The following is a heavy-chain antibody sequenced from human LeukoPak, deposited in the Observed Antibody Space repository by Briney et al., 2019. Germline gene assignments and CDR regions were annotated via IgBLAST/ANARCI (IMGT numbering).Heavy chain of an antibody. CDR2: ISSSSSSTI. CDR1: GFSFSTYS. CDR3: ARELTVTSYWYFDL. J-gene: IGHJ2*01. D-gene: IGHD5-18*01. Sequence: GGSLRLSCPSSGFSFSTYSMNWVRQAPGRGLEWVSYISSSSSSTIYYADSVKGRVTISRDNAKNSLYLQMNSLSDEDTAVYYCARELTVTSYWYFDLWGRGALVTVSS. V-gene: IGHV3-48*02.